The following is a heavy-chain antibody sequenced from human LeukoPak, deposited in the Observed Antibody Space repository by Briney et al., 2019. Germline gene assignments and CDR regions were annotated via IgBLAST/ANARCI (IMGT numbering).Heavy chain of an antibody. Sequence: GGSLRLSCAASGFTVSSNYMSWVRQAPGKGLEWVSIIYSRRGRNYADSVKGRFTISRDNCKNTLYLQMNSLRAEDTAMYYCATQWDGGAGAFDTWGQGTMVTVSS. J-gene: IGHJ3*02. CDR3: ATQWDGGAGAFDT. CDR1: GFTVSSNY. CDR2: IYSRRGR. V-gene: IGHV3-66*01. D-gene: IGHD1-26*01.